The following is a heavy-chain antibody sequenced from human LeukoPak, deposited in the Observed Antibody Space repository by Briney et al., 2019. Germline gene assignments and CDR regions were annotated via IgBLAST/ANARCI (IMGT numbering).Heavy chain of an antibody. V-gene: IGHV3-53*01. CDR2: IFDGGTT. Sequence: GGSLRLSCATSGVTFSTIYMSWVRQAPGKGLEWVSVIFDGGTTYYADSVKGRFTISRDTSTKTLNLQMDSLRAEDTAVYYCGRVGGRSKAAKGDAFDIWGQGTMVTVSS. D-gene: IGHD6-6*01. J-gene: IGHJ3*02. CDR1: GVTFSTIY. CDR3: GRVGGRSKAAKGDAFDI.